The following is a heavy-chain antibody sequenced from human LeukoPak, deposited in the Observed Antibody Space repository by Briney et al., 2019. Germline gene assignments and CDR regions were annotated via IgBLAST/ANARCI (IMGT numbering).Heavy chain of an antibody. CDR2: IYYSGST. V-gene: IGHV4-39*01. J-gene: IGHJ4*02. CDR1: GGSISSSSYY. Sequence: SETLSLTCTVSGGSISSSSYYWGWIRQPPGKGLEWIGSIYYSGSTYYNPSLKSRVTISVDTSKNQFSLKLSSVTAADTAVYYCARGSSRQWLAQYYFDYWGQGTLVTVSS. CDR3: ARGSSRQWLAQYYFDY. D-gene: IGHD6-19*01.